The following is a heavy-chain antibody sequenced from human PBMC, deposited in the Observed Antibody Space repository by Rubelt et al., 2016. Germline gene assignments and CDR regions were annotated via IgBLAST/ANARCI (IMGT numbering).Heavy chain of an antibody. D-gene: IGHD6-13*01. CDR1: GGSFSGYY. Sequence: QVQLQQWGAGLLKPSETLSLTCAVYGGSFSGYYWSWIRQPPGKGLEWIGEINHSGSTNYNPSLKSRVTISVDTSKNQFSRKLSSVTAADTAVYYCARGRRGSSSWLGRDYYGMDVWGRGTTVTVSS. J-gene: IGHJ6*02. CDR3: ARGRRGSSSWLGRDYYGMDV. V-gene: IGHV4-34*01. CDR2: INHSGST.